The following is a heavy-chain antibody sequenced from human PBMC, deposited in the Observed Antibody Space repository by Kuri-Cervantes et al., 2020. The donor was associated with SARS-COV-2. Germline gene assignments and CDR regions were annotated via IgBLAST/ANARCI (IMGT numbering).Heavy chain of an antibody. Sequence: SVKVSCKASGGTFSSYAISWVRQAPGQGLEWMGRIIPILGIANYAQKFQGRVTITADKSTSTANMELSSLRSEDTAVYYCARDNYYDSSGYWGRGYYYYGMDVWGQGTTVTVSS. CDR3: ARDNYYDSSGYWGRGYYYYGMDV. CDR1: GGTFSSYA. V-gene: IGHV1-69*04. J-gene: IGHJ6*02. D-gene: IGHD3-22*01. CDR2: IIPILGIA.